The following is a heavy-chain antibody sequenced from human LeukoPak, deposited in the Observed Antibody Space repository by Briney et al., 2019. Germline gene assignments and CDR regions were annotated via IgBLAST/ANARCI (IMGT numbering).Heavy chain of an antibody. CDR1: GFTFSTYS. CDR2: ISSNSRYI. Sequence: GGSLRLSCAASGFTFSTYSMNWVRQAPGKGLEWVSSISSNSRYIYYADSMRGRFTISRDNAKNSLYLQMNSLRAEDTALYYCARSGVGYCTNGVCFVDYWGQGTLVTVSS. V-gene: IGHV3-21*04. D-gene: IGHD2-8*01. J-gene: IGHJ4*02. CDR3: ARSGVGYCTNGVCFVDY.